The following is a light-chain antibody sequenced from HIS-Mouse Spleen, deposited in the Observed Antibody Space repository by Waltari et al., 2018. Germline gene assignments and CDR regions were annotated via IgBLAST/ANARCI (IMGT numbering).Light chain of an antibody. CDR3: QAWDSSYSV. J-gene: IGLJ2*01. V-gene: IGLV3-1*01. CDR1: KLGDEV. Sequence: SYELTQPPSVSVSPGQPASITCSGEKLGDEVACWYQQKPGQSPVLVIYQDSKRPSGIPERFSGSNSGNTATLTISGTQAMDEADYYCQAWDSSYSVFGGGTKLTVL. CDR2: QDS.